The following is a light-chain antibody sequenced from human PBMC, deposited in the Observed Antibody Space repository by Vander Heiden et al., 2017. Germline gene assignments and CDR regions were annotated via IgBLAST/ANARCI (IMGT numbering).Light chain of an antibody. Sequence: SYVLTQPPSVSVAPGQRARIPCGGTNIGSKSVYWCQKKPGQAPVLVVYDDSDRPSGIPERLSGSNSGNTATLTISRVEAGDEADYYCQVWDSSSDHVVFGGGTKLTVL. CDR1: NIGSKS. CDR2: DDS. CDR3: QVWDSSSDHVV. V-gene: IGLV3-21*02. J-gene: IGLJ2*01.